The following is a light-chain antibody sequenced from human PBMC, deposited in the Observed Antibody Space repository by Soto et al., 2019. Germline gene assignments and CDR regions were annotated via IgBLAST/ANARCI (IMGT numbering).Light chain of an antibody. CDR1: SSDVGSYNY. J-gene: IGLJ1*01. CDR3: SSYTSTSTLV. V-gene: IGLV2-14*01. CDR2: GVT. Sequence: QSALTQPASVSGSPGQSITISCTGTSSDVGSYNYVSWYQQHPGKVPKLMIYGVTNRPAGVSNRFSGSKSGNTASLTISGPQAEDDADYYCSSYTSTSTLVFGTGTKLTVL.